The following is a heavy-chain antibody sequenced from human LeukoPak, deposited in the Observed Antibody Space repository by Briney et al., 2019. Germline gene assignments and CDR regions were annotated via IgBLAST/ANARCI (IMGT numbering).Heavy chain of an antibody. Sequence: SVKVSCKASGGTFSSYAISWVRQAPGQGLEWMGGIIPIFGTANYAQKFQGRVTITADESTSTAYMELSSLRSEDTAVYYCAKDPHYYDSSGYPVDYWGQGTLVTVSS. CDR3: AKDPHYYDSSGYPVDY. CDR2: IIPIFGTA. V-gene: IGHV1-69*13. D-gene: IGHD3-22*01. J-gene: IGHJ4*02. CDR1: GGTFSSYA.